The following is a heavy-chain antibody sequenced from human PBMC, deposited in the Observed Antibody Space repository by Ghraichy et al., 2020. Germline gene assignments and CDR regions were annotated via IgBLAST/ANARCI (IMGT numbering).Heavy chain of an antibody. CDR3: ARDRPYDSTNYAFDI. D-gene: IGHD3-22*01. CDR1: GFTFSSYW. J-gene: IGHJ3*02. V-gene: IGHV3-7*01. Sequence: LSLTCAASGFTFSSYWMSWVRQAPGKGLEWVANIKQDGSEKYYVDSVKGRFTISRDNAKNSLYLQMNSLRAEDTAVYYCARDRPYDSTNYAFDIWGQGTMVTVSS. CDR2: IKQDGSEK.